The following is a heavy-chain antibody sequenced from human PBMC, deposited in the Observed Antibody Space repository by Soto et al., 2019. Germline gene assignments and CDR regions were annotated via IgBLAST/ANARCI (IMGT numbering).Heavy chain of an antibody. CDR2: IMPIFRTP. CDR1: GGTFSSSA. CDR3: AGDKDRQQLGGNYYYIMDV. V-gene: IGHV1-69*12. D-gene: IGHD1-1*01. Sequence: QVQLVQSGAEVKKPGSSVKVSCKASGGTFSSSAFSWVRQAPGQGLEWMGGIMPIFRTPDYAQKFQGRVTITADESTSTAYVELSSLRFEYTGVYYCAGDKDRQQLGGNYYYIMDVWGQGTTVTVSS. J-gene: IGHJ6*02.